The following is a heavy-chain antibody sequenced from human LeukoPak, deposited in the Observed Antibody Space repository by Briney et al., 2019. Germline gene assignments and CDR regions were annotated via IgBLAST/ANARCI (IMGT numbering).Heavy chain of an antibody. D-gene: IGHD6-13*01. J-gene: IGHJ4*02. CDR2: ISYDGSNK. Sequence: GRCLRLSCAASGFTFCSYGMHWVRQAPGRGLEWVAVISYDGSNKYYADSVKGRFTISRDNSKNTLYLQMNSLRAEDTAVYYCAVHPHGQQLALGYFDYWGQGTLVTVSS. CDR1: GFTFCSYG. CDR3: AVHPHGQQLALGYFDY. V-gene: IGHV3-30*03.